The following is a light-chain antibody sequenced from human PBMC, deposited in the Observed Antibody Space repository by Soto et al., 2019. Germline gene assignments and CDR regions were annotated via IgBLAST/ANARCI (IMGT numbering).Light chain of an antibody. V-gene: IGKV3-15*01. J-gene: IGKJ1*01. CDR1: QSISGT. Sequence: EIGMTQSPATLSVSPGGRATLSCRASQSISGTLAWYQQKPGQAPRLLIYGAFTRATGFPARFSGSGSGTDFTLTITSLQSEDFAVYYCQQYDNWPWTFGQGTKVDIK. CDR3: QQYDNWPWT. CDR2: GAF.